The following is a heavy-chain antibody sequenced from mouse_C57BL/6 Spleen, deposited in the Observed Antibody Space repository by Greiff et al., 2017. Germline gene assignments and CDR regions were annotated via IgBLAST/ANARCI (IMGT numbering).Heavy chain of an antibody. D-gene: IGHD1-2*01. CDR3: TRRLRDYFDY. V-gene: IGHV1-15*01. CDR1: GYTFTDYE. Sequence: VQGVESGAELVRPGASVTLSCKASGYTFTDYEMHWVKQTPVHGLEWIGAIDPETGGTAYNQKFKGKAILTADKSSSTAYMELRSLTSEDSAVYYCTRRLRDYFDYWGQGTTLTVAS. J-gene: IGHJ2*01. CDR2: IDPETGGT.